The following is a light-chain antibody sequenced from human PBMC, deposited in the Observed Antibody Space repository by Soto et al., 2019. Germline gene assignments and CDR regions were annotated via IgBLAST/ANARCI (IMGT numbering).Light chain of an antibody. CDR3: QQYNRYSRT. CDR2: DAS. J-gene: IGKJ1*01. CDR1: QSISSW. Sequence: DILMTQSPSTLSASVGDRVTITCRASQSISSWLAWYQQKPGKAPKLLIYDASSLESGVPSRFSGSGSGTEFTLTISSLQPDDFATYYCQQYNRYSRTLGQGTKVDTK. V-gene: IGKV1-5*01.